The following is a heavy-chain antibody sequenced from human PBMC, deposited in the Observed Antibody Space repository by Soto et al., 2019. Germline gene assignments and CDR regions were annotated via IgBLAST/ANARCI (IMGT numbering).Heavy chain of an antibody. CDR3: VREDWQRFDH. CDR2: ISGGASDK. CDR1: GFMFSAYW. D-gene: IGHD6-25*01. V-gene: IGHV3-7*01. Sequence: EVQLVESGGGLVQPGGSLRLSCEASGFMFSAYWMSWVRQDPRKGLEWVATISGGASDKFYVDSVKGRFTISRYDANNSLYLHMNSLRDEDTAVYYCVREDWQRFDHWGQGTLVTVSS. J-gene: IGHJ4*02.